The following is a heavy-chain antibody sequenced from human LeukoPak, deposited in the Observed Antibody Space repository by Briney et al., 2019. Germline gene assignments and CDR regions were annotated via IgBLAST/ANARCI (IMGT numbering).Heavy chain of an antibody. CDR2: IIPIFGTA. Sequence: SVKVSCKASGGTFSSYAISWVRQAPGQGLEWMGGIIPIFGTANYAQKFQGRVTITADESTSTAYMELSSLRSEDTAVYYCARITTVGAIVDYWGQGTLVTVSS. CDR3: ARITTVGAIVDY. CDR1: GGTFSSYA. V-gene: IGHV1-69*13. D-gene: IGHD1-26*01. J-gene: IGHJ4*02.